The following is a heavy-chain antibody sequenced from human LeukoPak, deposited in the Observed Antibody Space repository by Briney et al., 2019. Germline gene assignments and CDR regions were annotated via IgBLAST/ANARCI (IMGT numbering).Heavy chain of an antibody. Sequence: ASVKVSCKATGYTFTSYGISWVRQAPGQGLEWMGWISAYNGNTNYAQKLQGRVTMTTDTSTSTAYMELRSLRSDDTAVYYCARQYCGGDCYPDDYWGQGTLVTVSS. D-gene: IGHD2-21*02. V-gene: IGHV1-18*01. CDR1: GYTFTSYG. CDR3: ARQYCGGDCYPDDY. J-gene: IGHJ4*02. CDR2: ISAYNGNT.